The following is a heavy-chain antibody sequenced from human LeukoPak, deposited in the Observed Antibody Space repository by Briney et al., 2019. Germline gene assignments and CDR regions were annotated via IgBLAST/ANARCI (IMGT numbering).Heavy chain of an antibody. CDR1: GYTFTYRY. V-gene: IGHV1-45*02. CDR3: ASSGGGASGYATLDY. D-gene: IGHD5-12*01. J-gene: IGHJ4*02. CDR2: ITPFNGNT. Sequence: SVKVSCKASGYTFTYRYLHWMRQAPGQALEWMGWITPFNGNTNYAQKFQDRVTITRDRSMSTVYMELSSLRSEDTAMYYCASSGGGASGYATLDYWGQGTLVTVSS.